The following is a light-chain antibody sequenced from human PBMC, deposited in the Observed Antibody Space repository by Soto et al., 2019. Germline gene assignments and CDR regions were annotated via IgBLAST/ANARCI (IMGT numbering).Light chain of an antibody. V-gene: IGKV3-15*01. CDR1: QSVGSN. Sequence: EIVLTQSPAALSLSPVERATLSCRSSQSVGSNLAWYQQRPGQAPRLLIYGASTRATGIPARFSGSGSGTEFTLTISSLQSEDFAVYYCQQYNNRPPWKFGQGTKVDIK. CDR2: GAS. CDR3: QQYNNRPPWK. J-gene: IGKJ1*01.